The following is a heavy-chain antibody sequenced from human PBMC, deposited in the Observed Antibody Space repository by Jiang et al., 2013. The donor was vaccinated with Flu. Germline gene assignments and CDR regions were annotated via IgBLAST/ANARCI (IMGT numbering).Heavy chain of an antibody. CDR3: ASRQHAAAGTVS. D-gene: IGHD6-13*01. CDR1: DKYFTDHH. V-gene: IGHV4-34*01. Sequence: LLKPSETLSLTCAVYDKYFTDHHWSWIRQSPGEGLEWIGDVNHRGNTYINTSLRSRVTLSIDTSNKQFSLNLTSATAADTAVYYCASRQHAAAGTVSWGQGTLVTVSS. J-gene: IGHJ5*02. CDR2: VNHRGNT.